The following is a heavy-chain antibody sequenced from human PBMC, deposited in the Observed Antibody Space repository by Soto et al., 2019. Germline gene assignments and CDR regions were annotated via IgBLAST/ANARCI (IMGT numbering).Heavy chain of an antibody. V-gene: IGHV3-21*01. Sequence: PGGSLRLSCAASGFTFSSYSMNWVRQAPGKGLEWVSSISSSSSYIYYADSVKGRFTISRDNAKNSLYLQMNSLRAEDTAVYYFARYCSSTSCYKGRGDYYYGMDVWGQGTTVTVSS. J-gene: IGHJ6*02. CDR3: ARYCSSTSCYKGRGDYYYGMDV. D-gene: IGHD2-2*02. CDR2: ISSSSSYI. CDR1: GFTFSSYS.